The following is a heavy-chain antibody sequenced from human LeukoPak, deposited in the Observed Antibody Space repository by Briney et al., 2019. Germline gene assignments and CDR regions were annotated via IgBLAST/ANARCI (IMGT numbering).Heavy chain of an antibody. Sequence: ASVKVSCKASGYTFTGYYTHWVRQAPGQGLEWMGWINTNSGGTKYAQKFQGRVTMTRDTSISSAYMELSGLRSDDTALYYCARGYTSGWPTYYFDYWGQGTLVTVSS. V-gene: IGHV1-2*02. CDR2: INTNSGGT. CDR1: GYTFTGYY. J-gene: IGHJ4*02. D-gene: IGHD6-19*01. CDR3: ARGYTSGWPTYYFDY.